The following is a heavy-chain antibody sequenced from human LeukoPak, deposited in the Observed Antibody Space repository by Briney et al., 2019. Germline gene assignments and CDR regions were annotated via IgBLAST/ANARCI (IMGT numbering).Heavy chain of an antibody. J-gene: IGHJ4*02. CDR3: ARVSGSGSHFDY. Sequence: PGGSLRLSCAASGFTFSDFWMHWVRQAPEKGLVWVSRIKSDGTTTTYADSVRGRFTISRDNAKNTLYLQMNSLRAEDTAVYYCARVSGSGSHFDYWGQGTLVTVSS. CDR1: GFTFSDFW. CDR2: IKSDGTTT. V-gene: IGHV3-74*03. D-gene: IGHD3-10*01.